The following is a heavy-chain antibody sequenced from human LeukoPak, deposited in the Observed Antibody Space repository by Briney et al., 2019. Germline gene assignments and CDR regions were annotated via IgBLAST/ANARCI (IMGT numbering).Heavy chain of an antibody. D-gene: IGHD3-10*01. V-gene: IGHV4-59*01. CDR3: ARLQRITMAGPDYWYFDL. J-gene: IGHJ2*01. CDR1: GDSISSYY. Sequence: PWETLSLTCTVSGDSISSYYWSWIRQPPEKGLEWSGYIYYSGSTNYNPSLQSRVTISVDTSKTQFSLKMNSVTAADPAVYYCARLQRITMAGPDYWYFDLWGRGTLVTVSS. CDR2: IYYSGST.